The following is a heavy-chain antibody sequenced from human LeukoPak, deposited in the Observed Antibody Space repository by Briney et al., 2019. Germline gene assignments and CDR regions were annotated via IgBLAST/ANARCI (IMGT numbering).Heavy chain of an antibody. D-gene: IGHD2-2*01. J-gene: IGHJ5*02. V-gene: IGHV1-69*13. Sequence: SVKVSCKASGYAFTSYAISWVRQAPGHGLEWMGGIIPIFGTANHAQKFQGRVTITADESTSTAYMELSSLRSEDTAVYYCAGGYQLLFSWFDPWGQGTLVTVSS. CDR2: IIPIFGTA. CDR1: GYAFTSYA. CDR3: AGGYQLLFSWFDP.